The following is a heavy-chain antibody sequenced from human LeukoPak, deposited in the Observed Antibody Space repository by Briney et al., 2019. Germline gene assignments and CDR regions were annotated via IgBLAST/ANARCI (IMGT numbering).Heavy chain of an antibody. Sequence: ASVKVSCKASGYTFTSYEINWVRQATGQGPEWMGWRNANSGKIGYAQKFQGRVNITWDTSISTAYMELSSLRSEDTAVYYCTRYQSGSYRFDSWGQGTLVTVSS. CDR1: GYTFTSYE. J-gene: IGHJ5*01. V-gene: IGHV1-8*03. D-gene: IGHD1-26*01. CDR3: TRYQSGSYRFDS. CDR2: RNANSGKI.